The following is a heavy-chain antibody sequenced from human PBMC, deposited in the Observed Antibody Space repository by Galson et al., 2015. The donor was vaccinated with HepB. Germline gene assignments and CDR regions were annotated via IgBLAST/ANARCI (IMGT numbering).Heavy chain of an antibody. CDR1: GYSFTSYW. Sequence: QSGAEVKKPGESLKISCKGSGYSFTSYWIGWVRQMPGKGLEWMGIIYPGDSDTRYSPSFQGQVTISADKSISTAYLQWSSLKASDTAMYYCARQDTMIVVVTPFDAFDIWGQGTMVTVSS. D-gene: IGHD3-22*01. J-gene: IGHJ3*02. CDR2: IYPGDSDT. CDR3: ARQDTMIVVVTPFDAFDI. V-gene: IGHV5-51*01.